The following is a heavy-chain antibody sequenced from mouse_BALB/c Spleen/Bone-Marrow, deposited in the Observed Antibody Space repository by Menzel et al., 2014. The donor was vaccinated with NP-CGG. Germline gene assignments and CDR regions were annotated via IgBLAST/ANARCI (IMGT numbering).Heavy chain of an antibody. Sequence: EVKVVESGGGLVQPGGSLNLSCAASGFDFSRYWMSWARQAPGKGQEWIGEINPGSSTINYTPSLKDKFIISRDNAKNTLYLQMSKVRSEDTALYYCARLAVWGAMDYWDQGTSVTVSS. CDR3: ARLAVWGAMDY. D-gene: IGHD2-10*02. CDR1: GFDFSRYW. CDR2: INPGSSTI. J-gene: IGHJ4*01. V-gene: IGHV4-2*02.